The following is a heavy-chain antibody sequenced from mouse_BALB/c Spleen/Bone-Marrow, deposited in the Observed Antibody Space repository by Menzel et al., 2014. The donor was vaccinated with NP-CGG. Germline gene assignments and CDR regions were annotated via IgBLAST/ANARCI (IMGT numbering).Heavy chain of an antibody. Sequence: EVQLVESGGGLVQPGGSRKLSCAAPGFTFSSFGMHWVRQAPEKGLEWVAYISSGSSTIYYADTVKGRFTISRDNPKNTLFLQMTSLRSEDTAMYYCARGAARATWFAYWGQGTLVTVSA. J-gene: IGHJ3*01. CDR1: GFTFSSFG. V-gene: IGHV5-17*02. D-gene: IGHD3-1*01. CDR2: ISSGSSTI. CDR3: ARGAARATWFAY.